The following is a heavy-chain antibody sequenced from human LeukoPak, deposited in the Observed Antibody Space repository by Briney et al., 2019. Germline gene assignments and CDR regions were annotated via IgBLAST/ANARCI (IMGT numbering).Heavy chain of an antibody. Sequence: PGGSLRLSCVASGLTVSNHWMSWVRQAPGKGLEWVANIREERGQEYYVDSVKGRFTISKNSAKNSLYLQMNTLRVEDTAMYYCASLDTATQPLANHWGQGTLVTVSS. CDR3: ASLDTATQPLANH. D-gene: IGHD5-18*01. V-gene: IGHV3-7*03. CDR1: GLTVSNHW. CDR2: IREERGQE. J-gene: IGHJ5*02.